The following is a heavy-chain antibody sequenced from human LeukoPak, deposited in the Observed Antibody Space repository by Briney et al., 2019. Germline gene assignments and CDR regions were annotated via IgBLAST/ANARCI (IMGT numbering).Heavy chain of an antibody. D-gene: IGHD3-16*01. V-gene: IGHV4-59*01. CDR3: ASYHDEAEWTFDY. Sequence: KSSETLSLTCTVSGGSISSFCWSWIRQPPGKGLEWVGYIYYSGSTKYNPYLESRVTIPFEKSKNQSSLKLSSLTAADTAGYYFASYHDEAEWTFDYWGQGELVTVSS. CDR2: IYYSGST. CDR1: GGSISSFC. J-gene: IGHJ4*02.